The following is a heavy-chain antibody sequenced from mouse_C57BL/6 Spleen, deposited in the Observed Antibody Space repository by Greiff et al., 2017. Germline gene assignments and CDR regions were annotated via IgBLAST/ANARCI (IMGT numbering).Heavy chain of an antibody. V-gene: IGHV1-26*01. D-gene: IGHD1-1*01. CDR2: INPNNGGT. CDR3: ARGITTVSHFDY. J-gene: IGHJ2*01. Sequence: VQLQQSGPELVKPGASVKISCKASGYTFTDYYMNWVKQSHGKSLEWIGDINPNNGGTSYNQKFKGKATLTVDKSSSTAYMELRSLTSEDSAVYYCARGITTVSHFDYWGQGTTLTVSS. CDR1: GYTFTDYY.